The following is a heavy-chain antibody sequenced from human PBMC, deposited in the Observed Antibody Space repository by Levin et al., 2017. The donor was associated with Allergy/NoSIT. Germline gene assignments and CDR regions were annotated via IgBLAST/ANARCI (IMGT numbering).Heavy chain of an antibody. CDR2: IGGSGTFT. V-gene: IGHV3-23*01. D-gene: IGHD3-10*01. J-gene: IGHJ3*02. CDR1: FFSFLPSS. Sequence: GGSLSLSCVASFFSFLPSSLSWVRQAPGKGLEWVSGIGGSGTFTKDADSVKGRFTLSLSHSKNTLNLQMNSLSTEDKAVYFCARIRVIRGVVVPLDTFDIWGQGAMVTVS. CDR3: ARIRVIRGVVVPLDTFDI.